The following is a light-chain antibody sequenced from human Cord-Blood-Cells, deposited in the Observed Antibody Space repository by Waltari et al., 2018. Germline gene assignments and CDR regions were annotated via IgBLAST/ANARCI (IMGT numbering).Light chain of an antibody. CDR3: QQYDNLLT. CDR1: QDISNY. J-gene: IGKJ4*01. Sequence: DIPMTQSPSSLPASVGDRVPITCQASQDISNYLNWYPQKPGKAPKLLIYDASNLETGVPSRFSGSGSGTDFTFTISSLQPEDIATYYCQQYDNLLTFGGGTKVEIK. V-gene: IGKV1-33*01. CDR2: DAS.